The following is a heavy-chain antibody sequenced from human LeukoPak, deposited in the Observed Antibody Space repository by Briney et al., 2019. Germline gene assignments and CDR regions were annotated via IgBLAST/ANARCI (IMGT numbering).Heavy chain of an antibody. D-gene: IGHD6-19*01. Sequence: ASVKVSCKASGYTFTSYDINWVRQATGQGLEWMGWTNPNSGYTGYAQKFQGRVTITRDTSISTAYMELSSLRSEDTAVYYCARVAGSIDYWDQGTLVTVSS. V-gene: IGHV1-8*03. CDR3: ARVAGSIDY. J-gene: IGHJ4*02. CDR2: TNPNSGYT. CDR1: GYTFTSYD.